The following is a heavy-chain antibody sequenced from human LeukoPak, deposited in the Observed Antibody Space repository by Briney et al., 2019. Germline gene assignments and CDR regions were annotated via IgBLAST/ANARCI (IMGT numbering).Heavy chain of an antibody. V-gene: IGHV4-59*01. CDR3: ATYYYDSSGYSDAFDI. J-gene: IGHJ3*02. Sequence: PSETLSLTCTVSGGPISSYYWSWIRQPPGKGLEWIGYIYYSGSTNYNPSLKSRVTISVDTSKNQFSLKLSSVTAADTAVYYCATYYYDSSGYSDAFDIWGQGTMVTVSS. CDR2: IYYSGST. D-gene: IGHD3-22*01. CDR1: GGPISSYY.